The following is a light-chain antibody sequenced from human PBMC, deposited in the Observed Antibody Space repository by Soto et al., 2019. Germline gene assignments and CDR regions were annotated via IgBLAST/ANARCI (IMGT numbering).Light chain of an antibody. CDR1: SRDIGGYKY. V-gene: IGLV2-14*01. CDR2: EVS. Sequence: QSALTQPASVSGSPGQSITISCTGTSRDIGGYKYVSWYQQHPGKAPKLMIFEVSNWPSGISDRFSGSKSGNTASLTISGLQAEDEADYYCFSYTNTNTPVVFGGGTKLTVL. J-gene: IGLJ2*01. CDR3: FSYTNTNTPVV.